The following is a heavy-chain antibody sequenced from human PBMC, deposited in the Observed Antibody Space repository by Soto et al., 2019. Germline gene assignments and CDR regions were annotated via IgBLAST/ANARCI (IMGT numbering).Heavy chain of an antibody. Sequence: QVQLVQSGAEVKKPGSSVKVSCKASGGTFSSYAISWVRQAPGQGLEWMGGIIPIFGTANYAQKFQGRVTIAADESTSTAYMELSSVRSEDTAVYYCASHLELLPYYYYGMDVWGQGTTVTVSS. D-gene: IGHD1-26*01. J-gene: IGHJ6*02. CDR1: GGTFSSYA. V-gene: IGHV1-69*01. CDR3: ASHLELLPYYYYGMDV. CDR2: IIPIFGTA.